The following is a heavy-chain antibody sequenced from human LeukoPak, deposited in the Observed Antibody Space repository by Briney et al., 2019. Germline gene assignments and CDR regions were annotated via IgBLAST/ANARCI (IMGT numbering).Heavy chain of an antibody. CDR1: GYSFTSYG. Sequence: ASVKVSCKSAGYSFTSYGISWVRQAPGQGLEWMGWISPYNGNTNYAQKLQGRVTMTTDTSTSTACMELRSLRSDDTAVYYCARGRTIPKYGYFDYWGQGTLVTVSS. CDR2: ISPYNGNT. J-gene: IGHJ4*02. CDR3: ARGRTIPKYGYFDY. V-gene: IGHV1-18*01. D-gene: IGHD3-9*01.